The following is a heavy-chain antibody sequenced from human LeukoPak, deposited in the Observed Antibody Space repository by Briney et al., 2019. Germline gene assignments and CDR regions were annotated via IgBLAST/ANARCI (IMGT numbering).Heavy chain of an antibody. J-gene: IGHJ4*02. CDR2: ISYDGSNK. CDR1: GFTFSSYG. CDR3: AKVKSQWLILYYFDY. Sequence: GRSLRLSCAASGFTFSSYGMHWVRQAPGKGLEWVAVISYDGSNKYYADPVKGRFTISRDNSKNTLYLQMNSLRAEDAAVYYCAKVKSQWLILYYFDYWGQGTLVTVSS. D-gene: IGHD6-19*01. V-gene: IGHV3-30*18.